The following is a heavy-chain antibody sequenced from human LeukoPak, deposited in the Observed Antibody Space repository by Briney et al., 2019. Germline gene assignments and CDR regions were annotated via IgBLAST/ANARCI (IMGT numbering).Heavy chain of an antibody. CDR1: GGTFSSYT. CDR2: IIPILGIA. J-gene: IGHJ4*02. Sequence: GASAKVSCKASGGTFSSYTISWVRQAPGQGLEWMGRIIPILGIANYAQKFQGRVTITADKSTSTAYMELSSLRSEDTAVYYCARDREVTGTTVGLDYWGQGTLVTVSS. D-gene: IGHD1-20*01. CDR3: ARDREVTGTTVGLDY. V-gene: IGHV1-69*04.